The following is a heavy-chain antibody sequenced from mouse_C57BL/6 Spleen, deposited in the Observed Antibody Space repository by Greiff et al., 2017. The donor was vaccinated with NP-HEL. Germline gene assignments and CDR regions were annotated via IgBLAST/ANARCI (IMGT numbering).Heavy chain of an antibody. V-gene: IGHV1-76*01. CDR1: GYTFTDYY. D-gene: IGHD1-1*01. Sequence: QVQLKESGAELVRPGASVKLSCKASGYTFTDYYINWVKQRPGQGLEWIARIYPGSGNTYYNEKFKGKATLTAEKSSSTAYMQLSSLTSEDSAVYFCALITTVVATNFDYWGQGTTLTVSS. CDR3: ALITTVVATNFDY. J-gene: IGHJ2*01. CDR2: IYPGSGNT.